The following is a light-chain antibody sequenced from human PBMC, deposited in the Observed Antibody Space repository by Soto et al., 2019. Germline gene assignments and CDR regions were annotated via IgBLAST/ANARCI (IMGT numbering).Light chain of an antibody. CDR2: AAS. J-gene: IGKJ5*01. CDR3: QQTYSAPIT. CDR1: QSINSY. V-gene: IGKV1-39*01. Sequence: DIQMTQSPSSLSAFVGDRVTITCRASQSINSYLNWYQQKPGKAPKLLIYAASTLQSGVPSRFSGRGSGTDFTLTISSLQTEDFATYYCQQTYSAPITFGQGTRLEIK.